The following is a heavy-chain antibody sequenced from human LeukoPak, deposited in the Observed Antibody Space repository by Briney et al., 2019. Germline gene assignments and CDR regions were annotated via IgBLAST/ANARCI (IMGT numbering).Heavy chain of an antibody. CDR1: GASFRDDF. J-gene: IGHJ3*01. CDR2: INYGGTT. V-gene: IGHV4-34*01. CDR3: ARFSTITPRDWGDAFDF. Sequence: SGTLHLTCGVPGASFRDDFWSWIRQAPGKGQEGIGEINYGGTTNYNPSLMSRVTVLVDRSKNHFSLMMRSVTAADTATYYCARFSTITPRDWGDAFDFWGQGTMVSISA. D-gene: IGHD7-27*01.